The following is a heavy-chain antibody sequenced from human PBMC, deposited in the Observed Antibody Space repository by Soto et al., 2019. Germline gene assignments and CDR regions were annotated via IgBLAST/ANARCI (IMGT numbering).Heavy chain of an antibody. V-gene: IGHV4-61*08. Sequence: SETLSLTCTVSGGSISSGGYYWSRIRQHPGKGLEWIGYVYHTGRTSYNPSLKSRVSISMDTSKNQFSLNLDSVTAADTAVYFCARDFAYFDSWGQGTLVTVSS. D-gene: IGHD3-3*01. CDR2: VYHTGRT. CDR1: GGSISSGGYY. J-gene: IGHJ4*02. CDR3: ARDFAYFDS.